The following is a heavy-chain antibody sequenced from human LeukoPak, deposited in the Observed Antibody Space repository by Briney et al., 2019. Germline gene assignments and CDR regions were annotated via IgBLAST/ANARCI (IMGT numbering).Heavy chain of an antibody. D-gene: IGHD2-2*01. CDR2: IIPILGIA. Sequence: GASVKVSCKASGGTFSSYAISWVRQAPGQGLEWMGRIIPILGIANYAQKFQGRVTITADKSTSTAYMELSSLRSEDTVVYYCARDRPAAILYGMDVWGQGTTVTVSS. CDR3: ARDRPAAILYGMDV. CDR1: GGTFSSYA. V-gene: IGHV1-69*04. J-gene: IGHJ6*02.